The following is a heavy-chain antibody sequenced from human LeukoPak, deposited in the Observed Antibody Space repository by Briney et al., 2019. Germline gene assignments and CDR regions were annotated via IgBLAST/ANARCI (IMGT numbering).Heavy chain of an antibody. D-gene: IGHD6-19*01. CDR2: INHSGRT. CDR1: GGSFSGYY. J-gene: IGHJ5*02. V-gene: IGHV4-34*01. Sequence: SETLSLTCAVYGGSFSGYYWSWIRQPPGKGLEWIGEINHSGRTNYNPSLKSRVTISVDTSKTQFSLKLSSVTAADTAEYYCARSLYASSNNWFDPWGQGTLVTVSS. CDR3: ARSLYASSNNWFDP.